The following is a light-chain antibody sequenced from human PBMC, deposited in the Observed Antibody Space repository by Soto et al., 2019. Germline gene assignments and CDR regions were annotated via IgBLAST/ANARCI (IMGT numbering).Light chain of an antibody. J-gene: IGKJ1*01. Sequence: DIEMTQSPSSLSASVGETITITCRASQSISSSLNWFQHRPGQPPKLLLFAASNLHDGVPPRFSGSGSGTSFSLTIRRLQPEDFATYYCKQSFNLPRTFGPGTRVEFK. CDR3: KQSFNLPRT. CDR2: AAS. CDR1: QSISSS. V-gene: IGKV1-39*01.